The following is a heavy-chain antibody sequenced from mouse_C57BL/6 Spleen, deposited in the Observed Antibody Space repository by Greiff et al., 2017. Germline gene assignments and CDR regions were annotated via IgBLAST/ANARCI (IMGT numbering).Heavy chain of an antibody. CDR2: INPNNGGT. J-gene: IGHJ1*03. V-gene: IGHV1-18*01. CDR1: GYTFTDYN. CDR3: ARNKKDYGV. Sequence: VQLQQSGPELVKPGASVKIPCKASGYTFTDYNMDWVKQSHGKSLEWIGDINPNNGGTIDNQKFKGKATLTVDKSSSTAYMELRSLTSDDTAVYYCARNKKDYGVWGTWATVTCS.